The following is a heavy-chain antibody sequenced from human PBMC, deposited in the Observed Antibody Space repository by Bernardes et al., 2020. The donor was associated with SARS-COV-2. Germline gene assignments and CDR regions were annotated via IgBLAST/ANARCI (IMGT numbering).Heavy chain of an antibody. V-gene: IGHV3-21*06. J-gene: IGHJ4*03. CDR3: AKGTRMGGAGYDY. CDR1: GFMFRNYS. CDR2: LDKTSTYI. Sequence: GGSLRLSCLASGFMFRNYSMNWVRQAPGKGLEWVSSLDKTSTYIYYADSLKGRVTITRDNAKNSLYLQINSLRDEDTAVYYCAKGTRMGGAGYDYWGQGTPVTVSS. D-gene: IGHD6-13*01.